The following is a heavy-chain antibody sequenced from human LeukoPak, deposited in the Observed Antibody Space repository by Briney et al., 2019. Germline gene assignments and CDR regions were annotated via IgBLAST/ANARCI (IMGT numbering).Heavy chain of an antibody. CDR2: IIGDGGSI. Sequence: GGSLRLSCAVSGFTFSNYAMTWVRQAPGKRLEWVSTIIGDGGSIYYADSVTGRFTISRDNSKNTLYLQMNSLRAEDTAVYYCAKDFGPARWLAHLDYWGQGILVTVSS. CDR1: GFTFSNYA. V-gene: IGHV3-23*01. D-gene: IGHD5-24*01. J-gene: IGHJ4*02. CDR3: AKDFGPARWLAHLDY.